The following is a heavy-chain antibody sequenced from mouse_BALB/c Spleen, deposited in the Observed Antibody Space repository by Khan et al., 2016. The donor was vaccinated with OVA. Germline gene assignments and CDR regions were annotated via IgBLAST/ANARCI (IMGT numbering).Heavy chain of an antibody. Sequence: EVQLQESGPGLVKPSQSLSLTCTVTGYSITTDYAWHWIRQFPGSKLEWMGHISYSGNTKYNPSLNSRISLTREPSKNQFFLHLKSGTTEDTSRYYCARIYGVGFDYWGQGTTLTVSS. CDR2: ISYSGNT. J-gene: IGHJ2*01. CDR1: GYSITTDYA. D-gene: IGHD1-1*01. V-gene: IGHV3-2*02. CDR3: ARIYGVGFDY.